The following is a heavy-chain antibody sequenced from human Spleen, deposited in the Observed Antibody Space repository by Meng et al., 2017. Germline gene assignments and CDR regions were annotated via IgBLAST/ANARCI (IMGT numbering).Heavy chain of an antibody. J-gene: IGHJ4*02. Sequence: GSLRLSCTVSGGSISHYHWSWIRQPAGKGLEWNGRIYTSGSTNYSPSLKRRVTMSLETSKNQFSLKLSSVTAAATAIYYCARDHHYYDSSGDQYYFDSWGQGTLVTVSS. D-gene: IGHD3-22*01. V-gene: IGHV4-4*07. CDR1: GGSISHYH. CDR2: IYTSGST. CDR3: ARDHHYYDSSGDQYYFDS.